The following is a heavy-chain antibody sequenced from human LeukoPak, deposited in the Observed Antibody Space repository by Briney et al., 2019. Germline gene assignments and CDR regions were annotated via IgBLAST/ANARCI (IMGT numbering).Heavy chain of an antibody. Sequence: ASVKVSCKGSGYTFTSYGISWVRQAPGQGLEWMGWISAYNGNTNYAQKLQGRVTMTTDTSTSTAYMELRSLRSDDTAVSYCARDHSDYDFYYYYGMDVWGQGTTDTVSS. CDR1: GYTFTSYG. D-gene: IGHD3-3*01. CDR3: ARDHSDYDFYYYYGMDV. V-gene: IGHV1-18*01. J-gene: IGHJ6*02. CDR2: ISAYNGNT.